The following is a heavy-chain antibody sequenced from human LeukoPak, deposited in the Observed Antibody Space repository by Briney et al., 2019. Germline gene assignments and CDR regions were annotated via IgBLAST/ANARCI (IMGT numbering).Heavy chain of an antibody. D-gene: IGHD5-24*01. Sequence: SAKVSCKASGGTFSSYAISWVRQAPGQGLEWMGGIIPIFGTANYAQKFQGRVTITTDESTSTAYMELSSLRSEDTAVYYCARGHSRDGYNFGYWGQGTLVTVSS. CDR1: GGTFSSYA. CDR2: IIPIFGTA. CDR3: ARGHSRDGYNFGY. J-gene: IGHJ4*02. V-gene: IGHV1-69*05.